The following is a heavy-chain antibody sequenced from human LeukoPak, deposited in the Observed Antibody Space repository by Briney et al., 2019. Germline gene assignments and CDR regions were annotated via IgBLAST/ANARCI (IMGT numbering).Heavy chain of an antibody. V-gene: IGHV4-59*08. CDR2: IYYSGST. CDR3: ARGHPVAGIDY. Sequence: SETLSLTCTVSGGSISSYYWSWIRQPPGKGLEWIGYIYYSGSTNYNPSLKSRVTISVDTSENQFSLKLSSVTAADTAVYYCARGHPVAGIDYWGQGTLVTVSS. CDR1: GGSISSYY. J-gene: IGHJ4*02. D-gene: IGHD6-19*01.